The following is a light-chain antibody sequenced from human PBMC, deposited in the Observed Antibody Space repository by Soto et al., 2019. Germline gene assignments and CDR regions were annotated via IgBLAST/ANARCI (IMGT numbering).Light chain of an antibody. CDR1: QSVSSSY. CDR2: GAS. CDR3: HQYGSSPGT. Sequence: ELVLTQSPGTLSLSPGARATLSCRASQSVSSSYLAWYQQKPGQAPRLLIYGASSRATGIPDRFSGSGSGTDFTLTISRLEPEDCAVFDGHQYGSSPGTFGQGTKVDIK. V-gene: IGKV3-20*01. J-gene: IGKJ1*01.